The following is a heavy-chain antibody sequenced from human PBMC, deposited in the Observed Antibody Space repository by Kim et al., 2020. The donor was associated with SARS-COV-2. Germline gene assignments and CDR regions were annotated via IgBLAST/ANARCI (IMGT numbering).Heavy chain of an antibody. D-gene: IGHD1-7*01. Sequence: SETLSLTCSVSGGSIGAHYWSWVRQPPGEGLEWIADMYHSGTTKYNPSLKSRVTMSLDASKRQFSLRLDSVTAADTAVYYCARIKDPPQQLALDLWGQGTVVTVSS. J-gene: IGHJ5*02. CDR2: MYHSGTT. CDR3: ARIKDPPQQLALDL. V-gene: IGHV4-59*11. CDR1: GGSIGAHY.